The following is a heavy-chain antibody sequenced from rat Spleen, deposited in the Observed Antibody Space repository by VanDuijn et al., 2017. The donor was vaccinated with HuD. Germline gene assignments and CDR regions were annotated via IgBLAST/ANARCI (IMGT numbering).Heavy chain of an antibody. V-gene: IGHV5-19*01. D-gene: IGHD1-1*01. CDR2: IPNTGGSM. J-gene: IGHJ2*01. CDR3: ARXXXYXXXDYXXX. Sequence: EVQLVESGGALVQPGRSLKLSCAASGFTFSDYGMHWVRQAPGKGLEWIASIPNTGGSMYYADSVKGRFTSSRANVKSTLXLPVNRLRSEITATXXXARXXXYXXXDYXXXWGQGVXXTV. CDR1: GFTFSDYG.